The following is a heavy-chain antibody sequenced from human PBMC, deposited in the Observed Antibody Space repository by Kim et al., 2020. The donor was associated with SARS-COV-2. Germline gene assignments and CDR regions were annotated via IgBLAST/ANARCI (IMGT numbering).Heavy chain of an antibody. Sequence: GWSLRLSCAASGFTFSSYSMNWVRQAPGKGLEWVSYISSSSSTIYYADSVKGRFTISRDNAKNSLYLQMNSLRDEDTAVYYCAGGGPSMGCSSTSCYRTYYYYGMDVWGQGTTVTVSS. V-gene: IGHV3-48*02. CDR1: GFTFSSYS. CDR2: ISSSSSTI. D-gene: IGHD2-2*02. J-gene: IGHJ6*02. CDR3: AGGGPSMGCSSTSCYRTYYYYGMDV.